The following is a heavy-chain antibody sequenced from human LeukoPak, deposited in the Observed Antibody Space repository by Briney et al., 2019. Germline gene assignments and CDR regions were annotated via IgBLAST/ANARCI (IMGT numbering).Heavy chain of an antibody. V-gene: IGHV3-21*01. CDR2: ISSSSSYI. CDR3: ARDRPSEYSSSWGDY. D-gene: IGHD6-6*01. Sequence: PGGSLRLSCAASGFTFNSYSMNWVRQAPGKGLEWVSSISSSSSYIYYADSVKGRFTISRDNAKNSLYLQMNSLRAEDTAVYCCARDRPSEYSSSWGDYWGQGTLVTVSS. J-gene: IGHJ4*02. CDR1: GFTFNSYS.